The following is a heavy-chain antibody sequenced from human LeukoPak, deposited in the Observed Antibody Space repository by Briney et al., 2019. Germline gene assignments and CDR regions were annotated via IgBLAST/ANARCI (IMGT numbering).Heavy chain of an antibody. D-gene: IGHD2-8*01. J-gene: IGHJ4*02. CDR1: GYTFTSYA. CDR3: ARDHVYAIPFDY. CDR2: INAGNGNT. Sequence: EASVKVSCKASGYTFTSYAMHWVCQAPGQRLEWMGWINAGNGNTKYSQKFQGRVTITRDTSASTAYMELSSLRSEDTAVYYCARDHVYAIPFDYWGQGTLVTVSS. V-gene: IGHV1-3*01.